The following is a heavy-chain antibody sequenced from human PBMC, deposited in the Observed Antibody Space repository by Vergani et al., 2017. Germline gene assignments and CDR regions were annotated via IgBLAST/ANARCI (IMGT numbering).Heavy chain of an antibody. V-gene: IGHV4-30-4*01. Sequence: QVQLQESGPGLVKPSQTLSLTCTVSGGSISSGHYYWSWIRRPPGKGLEWIGHIYYSGSTYYKSSLKSRVTISVDTSNNQFSPKLSSVTAADTAVYYCARETCSSTSCLYLGVAFDIWGQGTMVTVSS. CDR3: ARETCSSTSCLYLGVAFDI. CDR1: GGSISSGHYY. CDR2: IYYSGST. D-gene: IGHD2-2*01. J-gene: IGHJ3*02.